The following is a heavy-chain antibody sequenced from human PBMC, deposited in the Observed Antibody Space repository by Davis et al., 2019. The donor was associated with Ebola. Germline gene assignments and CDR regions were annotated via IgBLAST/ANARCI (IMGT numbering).Heavy chain of an antibody. D-gene: IGHD5/OR15-5a*01. V-gene: IGHV3-23*01. J-gene: IGHJ4*02. Sequence: GGSLRLSCAASGFTFSSYAMSWVRQAPGKGLEWVSTISASGRTVEYAASMKGRFTISRDNSKNTLYLEMDSLRADDTAVYYCAKDNGMSVTCVDFWGQGTLVTVSS. CDR3: AKDNGMSVTCVDF. CDR2: ISASGRTV. CDR1: GFTFSSYA.